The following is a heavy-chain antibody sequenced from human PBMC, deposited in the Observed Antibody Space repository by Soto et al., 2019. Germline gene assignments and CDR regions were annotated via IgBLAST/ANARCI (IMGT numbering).Heavy chain of an antibody. CDR1: GGSIRSYY. CDR3: ARISSVDPYGYVKGGLDV. V-gene: IGHV4-59*01. CDR2: FYHSGNS. J-gene: IGHJ6*02. D-gene: IGHD5-18*01. Sequence: QVQLQQSGPGLVKPSETLSLTCSVSGGSIRSYYWSWIRQSPEKGLEWIGYFYHSGNSNYNPSLKSRVTISVDTSKNQLSLSLRSVTAADTAVYFCARISSVDPYGYVKGGLDVWGQGTTVTVSS.